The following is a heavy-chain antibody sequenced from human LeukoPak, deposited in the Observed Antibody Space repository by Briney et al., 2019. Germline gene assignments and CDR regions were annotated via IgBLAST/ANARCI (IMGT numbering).Heavy chain of an antibody. J-gene: IGHJ5*02. V-gene: IGHV3-43*02. CDR3: AKDNGSGYYYAYNWFDP. CDR2: ISGDGGST. Sequence: GGSLRLSCAASGFTFDDYAMHWARQAPGKGLEWVSLISGDGGSTYYADSVKGRFTISRDNSKNSLYLQMNSLRTEDTALYYCAKDNGSGYYYAYNWFDPWGQGTLVTVSS. CDR1: GFTFDDYA. D-gene: IGHD3-3*01.